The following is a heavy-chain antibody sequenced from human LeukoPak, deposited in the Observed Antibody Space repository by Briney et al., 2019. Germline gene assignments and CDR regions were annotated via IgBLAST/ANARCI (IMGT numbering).Heavy chain of an antibody. V-gene: IGHV3-53*01. CDR1: GSTVSSNY. J-gene: IGHJ4*02. CDR3: ARDPDYYDSSGYYGY. CDR2: IYSGGST. Sequence: GGSLRLSCAASGSTVSSNYMSWVRQAPGKGLEWVSVIYSGGSTYYADSVKGRFTISRDNSKNTLYLQMNSLRAEDTAVYYCARDPDYYDSSGYYGYWGQGTLVTVSS. D-gene: IGHD3-22*01.